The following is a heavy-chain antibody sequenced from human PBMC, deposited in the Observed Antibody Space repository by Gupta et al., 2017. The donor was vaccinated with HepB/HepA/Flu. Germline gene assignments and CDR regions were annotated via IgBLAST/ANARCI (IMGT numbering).Heavy chain of an antibody. CDR1: EYTFSNYW. D-gene: IGHD3-10*01. J-gene: IGHJ4*02. V-gene: IGHV3-74*01. CDR2: INSDGSRI. Sequence: EAQVEESGGGVVQPGGSLRLSCAASEYTFSNYWMHWFRQAPGKGLVWVSRINSDGSRIDYADSVKGRFTISRDNAKKTLYLQMNSLRAEDTAVYYCGIDAFGERDYWGQGVLVTVSS. CDR3: GIDAFGERDY.